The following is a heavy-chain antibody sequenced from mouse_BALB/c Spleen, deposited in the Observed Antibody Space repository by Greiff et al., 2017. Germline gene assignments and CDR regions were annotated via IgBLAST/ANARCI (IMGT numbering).Heavy chain of an antibody. CDR3: ARGDYGSPAWFAY. CDR2: ISYDGSN. J-gene: IGHJ3*01. D-gene: IGHD1-1*01. V-gene: IGHV3-6*02. CDR1: GYSITSGYY. Sequence: EESGPGLVKPSQSLSLTCSVTGYSITSGYYWNWIRQFPGNKLEWMGYISYDGSNNYNPSLKNRISITRDTSKNQFFLKLNSVTTEDTATYYCARGDYGSPAWFAYWGQGTLVTVSA.